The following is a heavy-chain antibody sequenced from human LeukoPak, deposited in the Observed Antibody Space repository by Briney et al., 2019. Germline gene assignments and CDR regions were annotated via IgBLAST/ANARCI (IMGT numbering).Heavy chain of an antibody. V-gene: IGHV3-30-3*01. J-gene: IGHJ4*02. D-gene: IGHD6-13*01. CDR2: ISYDGSNK. CDR1: GFTCSSYA. Sequence: GGSLRLSCAASGFTCSSYAMHWVRQAPGKGLEWVAVISYDGSNKYYADSVKGRFTISRDNSKNTLYLQMNSLRAEDTAVYSCARSPQEQLEYYFDYWGQGTLVTVSS. CDR3: ARSPQEQLEYYFDY.